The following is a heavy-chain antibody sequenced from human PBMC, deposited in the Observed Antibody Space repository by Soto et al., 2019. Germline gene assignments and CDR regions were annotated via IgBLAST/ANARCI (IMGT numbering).Heavy chain of an antibody. D-gene: IGHD1-26*01. CDR3: AKGELINYYYYGMDV. CDR1: GFTFDDYA. J-gene: IGHJ6*04. CDR2: ISWNSGSI. V-gene: IGHV3-9*01. Sequence: LRLSCAASGFTFDDYAMHWVRQAPGKGLEWVSGISWNSGSIGYADSVKGRFTISRDNAKNSLYLQMNSLRAEDTALYYCAKGELINYYYYGMDVWGKGTTVTVSS.